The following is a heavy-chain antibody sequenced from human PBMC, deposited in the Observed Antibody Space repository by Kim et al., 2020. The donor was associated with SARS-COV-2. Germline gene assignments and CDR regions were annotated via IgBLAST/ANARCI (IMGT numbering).Heavy chain of an antibody. V-gene: IGHV3-43*02. CDR2: ISGDGDTT. J-gene: IGHJ4*02. CDR1: GFIFDDSA. Sequence: GGSLRLSCATSGFIFDDSALLWVRQVPGQGLEWVSLISGDGDTTYYADAVRGRFTISRDSGKSSLYLQMNSLKTEDSALYYCAKAPGYGDFPEYWGQGTL. CDR3: AKAPGYGDFPEY. D-gene: IGHD4-17*01.